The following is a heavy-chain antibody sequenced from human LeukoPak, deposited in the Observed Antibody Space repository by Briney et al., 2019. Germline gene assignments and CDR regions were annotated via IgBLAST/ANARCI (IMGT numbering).Heavy chain of an antibody. CDR2: TYYRSKWYS. D-gene: IGHD6-13*01. CDR1: GDSVSSNSAA. J-gene: IGHJ4*02. Sequence: QSQTLSLTCAISGDSVSSNSAAWNRIRQSPARGLEWLGRTYYRSKWYSDYAVSVKSRITINSDTSKNQFSLQLNSVTPEDTAVYYCVRGGFIAAAGLFDSWGQGTLVTVSS. CDR3: VRGGFIAAAGLFDS. V-gene: IGHV6-1*01.